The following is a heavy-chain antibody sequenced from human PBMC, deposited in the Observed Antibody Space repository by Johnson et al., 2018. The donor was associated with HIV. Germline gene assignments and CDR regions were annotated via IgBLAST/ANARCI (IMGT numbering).Heavy chain of an antibody. V-gene: IGHV3-23*04. Sequence: VQLVESGGGLVQPRGSLRLSCAASGFTFSDCAMSWVRQGPGKGLEWVSAITVSGDNTYYADSVKGRFTISRDNAKNTLYLQMNSLRAEDTAVYYCARPVSPWSAYDAFDIWGQGTMVTVSS. D-gene: IGHD2-2*01. CDR3: ARPVSPWSAYDAFDI. CDR1: GFTFSDCA. CDR2: ITVSGDNT. J-gene: IGHJ3*02.